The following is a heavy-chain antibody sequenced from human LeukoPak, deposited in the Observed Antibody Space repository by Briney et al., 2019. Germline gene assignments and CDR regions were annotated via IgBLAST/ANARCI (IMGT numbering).Heavy chain of an antibody. D-gene: IGHD2-21*01. CDR1: GFTVSSNY. V-gene: IGHV3-66*01. Sequence: GGSLRLSCAGSGFTVSSNYMTWVRQAPGKGLEWVSLISSGGATYYTGSVKGRFTISRDHSKNTLYLQLNRLRPEDTGVYCCTRARRHIAVVDAFDIWGQGTKVTVSS. CDR2: ISSGGAT. CDR3: TRARRHIAVVDAFDI. J-gene: IGHJ3*02.